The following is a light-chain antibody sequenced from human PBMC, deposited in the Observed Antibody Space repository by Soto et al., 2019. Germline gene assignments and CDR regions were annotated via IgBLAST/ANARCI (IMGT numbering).Light chain of an antibody. CDR3: QQYHDWVT. Sequence: ETVMTQSPGTLSVSPGESATLSCGTSQSVSSNLAWYQRKPGQAPRLLIYAASTRATGIPARFSGSGSGTEFTLTISYLRPEDSAVYFCQQYHDWVTFGGGTKVDIK. CDR2: AAS. V-gene: IGKV3D-15*01. CDR1: QSVSSN. J-gene: IGKJ4*01.